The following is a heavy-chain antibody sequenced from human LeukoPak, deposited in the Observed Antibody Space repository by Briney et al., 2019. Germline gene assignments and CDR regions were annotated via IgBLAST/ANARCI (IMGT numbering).Heavy chain of an antibody. CDR1: GGAISSYY. CDR2: VYYSGNT. D-gene: IGHD2-8*01. Sequence: SETLSLTCIVSGGAISSYYWSWIRQPPGKTLEWIGYVYYSGNTNYSPSLKSRLTISIGTSKNQFSLKLSSVTAADTAVYYCARVGNGHFDYWGQGTLVTVSS. V-gene: IGHV4-59*01. CDR3: ARVGNGHFDY. J-gene: IGHJ4*02.